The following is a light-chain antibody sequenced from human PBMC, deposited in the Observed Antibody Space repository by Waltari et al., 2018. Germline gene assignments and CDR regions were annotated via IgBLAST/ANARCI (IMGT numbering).Light chain of an antibody. CDR2: DAS. V-gene: IGKV1-33*01. Sequence: IQLTQSPSSLSAAVGERVTTTCQATQDITTSLSWFQQKPGKAPQLRIYDASSLQAGVPSRFSGTGSGTAVSCTITSLQPEDSATYYCQHYHSLPYTFGRGTKLQIK. J-gene: IGKJ2*01. CDR1: QDITTS. CDR3: QHYHSLPYT.